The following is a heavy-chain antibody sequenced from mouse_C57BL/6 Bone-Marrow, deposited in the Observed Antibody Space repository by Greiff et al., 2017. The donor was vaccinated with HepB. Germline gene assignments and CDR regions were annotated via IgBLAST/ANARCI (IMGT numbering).Heavy chain of an antibody. J-gene: IGHJ3*01. V-gene: IGHV1-22*01. CDR1: GYTFTDYN. Sequence: EVKVVESGPELVKPGASVKMSCKASGYTFTDYNMHWVKQSHGKSLEWIGYINPNNGGTSYNQKFKGKATLTVNKSSSTAYMELRSLTSEDSAVYYCARHYDYDGFAYWGQGTLVTVSA. CDR2: INPNNGGT. D-gene: IGHD2-4*01. CDR3: ARHYDYDGFAY.